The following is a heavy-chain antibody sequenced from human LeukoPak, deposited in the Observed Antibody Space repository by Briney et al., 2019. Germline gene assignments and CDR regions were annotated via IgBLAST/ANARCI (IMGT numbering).Heavy chain of an antibody. J-gene: IGHJ3*02. CDR3: ARDYSSSSDDAFDI. Sequence: PSETLSLTCTVSGGSISSYYWSWIRQPPGKGLEWIGYIYYSGSTNYNPSLKSRVTTSVDTSKNQFSLKLSSVTAADTAVYYCARDYSSSSDDAFDIWGQGTMVTVSS. D-gene: IGHD6-6*01. V-gene: IGHV4-59*01. CDR1: GGSISSYY. CDR2: IYYSGST.